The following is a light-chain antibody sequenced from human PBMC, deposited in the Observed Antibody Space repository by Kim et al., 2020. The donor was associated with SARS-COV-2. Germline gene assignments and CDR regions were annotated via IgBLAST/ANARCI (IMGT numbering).Light chain of an antibody. CDR3: QSYDSSNWV. CDR2: EDN. CDR1: SGSIASNY. V-gene: IGLV6-57*02. J-gene: IGLJ3*02. Sequence: NFMLTQPHSVSESPGKTVTISCTGSSGSIASNYVQWYQQRPGSAPTTVIYEDNQRPSGVPDRFSGSIDSTSNSASLTISGLKTVDEADYYCQSYDSSNWVFGGGTQLTVL.